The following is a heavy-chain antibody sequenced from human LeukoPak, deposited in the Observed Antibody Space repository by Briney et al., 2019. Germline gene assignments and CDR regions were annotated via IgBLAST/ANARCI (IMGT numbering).Heavy chain of an antibody. CDR2: IYNTGST. V-gene: IGHV4-61*01. D-gene: IGHD3-22*01. J-gene: IGHJ4*02. Sequence: NPSETLSLTCTVSGGSISSSSYYWNWIRQPPGKGLEWIGYIYNTGSTNYNPSLKSRVAISVDTSKNQFSLKLSSVTAAYTAMYYCASGHYDSRGYSEPFDYWGQGTVVTVSS. CDR1: GGSISSSSYY. CDR3: ASGHYDSRGYSEPFDY.